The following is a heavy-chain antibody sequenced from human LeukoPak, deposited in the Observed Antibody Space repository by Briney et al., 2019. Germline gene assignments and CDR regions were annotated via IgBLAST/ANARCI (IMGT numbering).Heavy chain of an antibody. D-gene: IGHD1-26*01. CDR3: ARGGNYFMDALDI. J-gene: IGHJ3*02. Sequence: GGSLRLSCAASGFTFSSYGMHWVRQAPGKGLEWVANIKQDGSQEYYVDSVNGRFTISRDNAESSLYLQMHSLRAEDTAVYYCARGGNYFMDALDIWGQGTMITVSS. CDR2: IKQDGSQE. CDR1: GFTFSSYG. V-gene: IGHV3-7*04.